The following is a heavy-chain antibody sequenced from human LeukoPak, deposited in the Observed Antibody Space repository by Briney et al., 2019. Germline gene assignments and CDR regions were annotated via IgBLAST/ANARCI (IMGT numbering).Heavy chain of an antibody. J-gene: IGHJ3*02. CDR2: ISYVGSNK. CDR1: GFTFSSYG. CDR3: ASIADPTATTPFEGAFDI. D-gene: IGHD2-21*02. Sequence: PGGSLRLSCAASGFTFSSYGMHWVRQAPGKGLEWVAVISYVGSNKYYADSVKGRFTISRDNSKNTLYLQMNSLRAEDTAVYYCASIADPTATTPFEGAFDIWGQGTMVTVSS. V-gene: IGHV3-30*03.